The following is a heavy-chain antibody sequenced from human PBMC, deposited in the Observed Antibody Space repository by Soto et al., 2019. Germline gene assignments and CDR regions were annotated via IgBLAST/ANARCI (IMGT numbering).Heavy chain of an antibody. CDR2: ISGSAHRS. Sequence: EVQLLESGGGLVHPGGSLRLSCAASGFTFNNYAMNWVRQARGKGLEWVSAISGSAHRSFYADSVKGRFTIFRDNTKNTLYLQMSSLSAEDTAVYHCAKDRADDLDTGGDILGDWGQGIMGRVSS. CDR1: GFTFNNYA. J-gene: IGHJ1*01. D-gene: IGHD2-8*02. V-gene: IGHV3-23*01. CDR3: AKDRADDLDTGGDILGD.